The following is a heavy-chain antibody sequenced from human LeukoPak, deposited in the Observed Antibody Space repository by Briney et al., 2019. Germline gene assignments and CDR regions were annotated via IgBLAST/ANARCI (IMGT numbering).Heavy chain of an antibody. D-gene: IGHD5-18*01. CDR2: INHSGSI. CDR1: GGSFSGYY. CDR3: ARGHRPSGQSYGLTYYFDY. J-gene: IGHJ4*02. V-gene: IGHV4-34*01. Sequence: SETLSLTCAVYGGSFSGYYWSWIRQPPGKGLEWIGEINHSGSINYNPSLKSRVTMSIDTSKNQFSLKLTSVTAADTAVYFCARGHRPSGQSYGLTYYFDYWGQGTLVTVSS.